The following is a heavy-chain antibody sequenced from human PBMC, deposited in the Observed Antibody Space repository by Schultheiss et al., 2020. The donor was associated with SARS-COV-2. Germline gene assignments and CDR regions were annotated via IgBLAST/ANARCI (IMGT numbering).Heavy chain of an antibody. V-gene: IGHV3-73*01. CDR3: TNNSPGY. D-gene: IGHD1-14*01. CDR2: IRSKANSYAT. J-gene: IGHJ4*02. Sequence: GESLKISCAASGFTFSSYGMHWVRQAPGKGLEWVGRIRSKANSYATAYAASVKGRFTISRDDSKNTAYLQMNSLKTEDTAVYYCTNNSPGYWGQGTLVTVSS. CDR1: GFTFSSYG.